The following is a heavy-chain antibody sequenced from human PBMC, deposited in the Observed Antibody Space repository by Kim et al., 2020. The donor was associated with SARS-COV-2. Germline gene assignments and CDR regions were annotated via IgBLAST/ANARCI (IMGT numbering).Heavy chain of an antibody. CDR2: VSGSGDYS. CDR1: GFTFSSYA. D-gene: IGHD4-17*01. J-gene: IGHJ4*01. Sequence: GGSLRLSCVASGFTFSSYAMTWVRRAPGKGLEWVATVSGSGDYSYYADSVRGRFTISRDSSRNTLYLQMNSLRADDTAIYSCARAAKMTTVNTHFDNWG. V-gene: IGHV3-23*01. CDR3: ARAAKMTTVNTHFDN.